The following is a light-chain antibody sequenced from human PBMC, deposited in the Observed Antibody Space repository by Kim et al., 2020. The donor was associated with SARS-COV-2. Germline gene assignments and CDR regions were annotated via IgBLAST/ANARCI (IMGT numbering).Light chain of an antibody. CDR1: QSVIFSSNNKNY. J-gene: IGKJ1*01. CDR2: WAS. Sequence: DIVMTQSPDSLAVSLGERATINCKSSQSVIFSSNNKNYLTWYQQKPGQPPRLLIYWASTRESGVPDRFSGSGSGTDFTLTISSLQAEDVAVYYCQQYYNIPRAFSQGTKVDIK. CDR3: QQYYNIPRA. V-gene: IGKV4-1*01.